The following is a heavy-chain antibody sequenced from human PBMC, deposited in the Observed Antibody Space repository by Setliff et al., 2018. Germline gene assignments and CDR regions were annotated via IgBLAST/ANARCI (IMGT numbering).Heavy chain of an antibody. J-gene: IGHJ6*02. V-gene: IGHV5-51*01. CDR2: IYPGDSDT. Sequence: PGESLKISCKGSGYSFTSYWIAWVRQMPGKGLEWMGIIYPGDSDTRYSPSFRGQVTISADRSTRTAYLQWSSLKASDTAFYYCARSDYGDYFAWDSYGMDVWGQGTTVTVSS. CDR3: ARSDYGDYFAWDSYGMDV. D-gene: IGHD4-17*01. CDR1: GYSFTSYW.